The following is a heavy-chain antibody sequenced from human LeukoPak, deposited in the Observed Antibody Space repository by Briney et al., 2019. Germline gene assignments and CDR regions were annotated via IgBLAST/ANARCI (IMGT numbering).Heavy chain of an antibody. CDR2: IYHSGST. CDR3: AAYYYDSSGYYPY. CDR1: GGSISSGGYS. V-gene: IGHV4-30-2*01. D-gene: IGHD3-22*01. J-gene: IGHJ4*02. Sequence: PSQTLSLTCAVSGGSISSGGYSWSWIRQPPGKGLEWIGYIYHSGSTYYNPSLKSRVTISVDRSKNQFSLKLSSVTAADTAVYYCAAYYYDSSGYYPYWGQGTLVTVSS.